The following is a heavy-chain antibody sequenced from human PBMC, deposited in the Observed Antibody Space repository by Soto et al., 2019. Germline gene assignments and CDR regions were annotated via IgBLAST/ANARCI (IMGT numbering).Heavy chain of an antibody. CDR3: AKGSYSGTYSDFDY. CDR1: GLTFSRYA. V-gene: IGHV3-30*18. J-gene: IGHJ4*02. D-gene: IGHD1-26*01. CDR2: ISYDGSEK. Sequence: QVQLVEPGGGVVQPGRSLKLSCAASGLTFSRYAMSWARQAPGNGLGWVAFISYDGSEKYYADSVKGRFTISRDNSRNTLYLQMNSLRAEDTAVYYCAKGSYSGTYSDFDYWGQGTLVTVSS.